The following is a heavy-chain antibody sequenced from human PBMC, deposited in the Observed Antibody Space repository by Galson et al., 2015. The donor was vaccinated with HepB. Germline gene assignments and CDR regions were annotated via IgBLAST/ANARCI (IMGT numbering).Heavy chain of an antibody. D-gene: IGHD6-6*01. CDR3: AALSDSSSSKPHDY. J-gene: IGHJ4*02. Sequence: SLRLSCAASGFTFSDYYMEWVRQAPGKGLGWVAVISYDGSNKYYADSVKGRFTISRDNSKNTLYLQMNSLRAEDTAVYYCAALSDSSSSKPHDYWGQGTLVTVSS. V-gene: IGHV3-30*03. CDR2: ISYDGSNK. CDR1: GFTFSDYY.